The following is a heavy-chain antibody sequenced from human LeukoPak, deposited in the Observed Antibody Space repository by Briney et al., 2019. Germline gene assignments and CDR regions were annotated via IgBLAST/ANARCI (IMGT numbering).Heavy chain of an antibody. CDR3: ARSWPLHCSSTSCYTAEYYYYMDV. Sequence: ASVKVSCKASGGTFSSYAISWVRQAHGQGLEWMGGIIPIFGTANYAQKFQGRVTITADESTSTAYMELSSLRSEDTAVYYCARSWPLHCSSTSCYTAEYYYYMDVWGKGTTVTVSS. V-gene: IGHV1-69*13. D-gene: IGHD2-2*02. CDR2: IIPIFGTA. J-gene: IGHJ6*03. CDR1: GGTFSSYA.